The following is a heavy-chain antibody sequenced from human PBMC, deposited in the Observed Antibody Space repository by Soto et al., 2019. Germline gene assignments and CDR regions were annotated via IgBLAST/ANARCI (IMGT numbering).Heavy chain of an antibody. J-gene: IGHJ6*02. CDR2: IGTAGDT. CDR1: GFSFSSYD. V-gene: IGHV3-13*01. Sequence: GGSLRLSCAASGFSFSSYDMHWVRQATGKGLEWVSAIGTAGDTYYPGSVKGRFTISRENAKISFYLQMNSLRAGDTAVYYCARGNLVYSYGPPYYYYGMDVWGQGTTVTVSS. D-gene: IGHD5-18*01. CDR3: ARGNLVYSYGPPYYYYGMDV.